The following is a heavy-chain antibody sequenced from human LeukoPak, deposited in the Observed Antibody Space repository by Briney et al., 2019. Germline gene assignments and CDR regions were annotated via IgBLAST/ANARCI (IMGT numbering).Heavy chain of an antibody. V-gene: IGHV1-18*04. CDR1: GYTFSNYY. D-gene: IGHD3-3*01. Sequence: GASVKVSCKASGYTFSNYYMNWVRQAPGQGLEWMGWIDPNSGDTNNAQKLQGRVTMTTDTSTSTAYMELRSLRSDDTAVYYCARDLNTIFGVVIIFSEEDDYWGQGTLVTVSS. CDR3: ARDLNTIFGVVIIFSEEDDY. CDR2: IDPNSGDT. J-gene: IGHJ4*02.